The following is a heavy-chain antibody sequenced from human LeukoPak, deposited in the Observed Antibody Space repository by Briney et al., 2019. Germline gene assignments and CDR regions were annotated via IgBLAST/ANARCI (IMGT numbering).Heavy chain of an antibody. Sequence: GGSQRLSCAASGFTFSSYGMHWVRQAPGKGLEWVAFIRYDGSNKYYADSVKGRFTISRDNSKNTLYLQMNSLRAEDTAVYYCAKTGAGYYYMDVWGKGTTVTVSS. J-gene: IGHJ6*03. CDR2: IRYDGSNK. V-gene: IGHV3-30*02. CDR3: AKTGAGYYYMDV. D-gene: IGHD7-27*01. CDR1: GFTFSSYG.